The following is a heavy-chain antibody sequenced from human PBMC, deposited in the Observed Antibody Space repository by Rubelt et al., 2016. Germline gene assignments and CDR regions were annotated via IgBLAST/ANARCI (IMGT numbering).Heavy chain of an antibody. V-gene: IGHV1-8*01. CDR2: MNPNSGNT. CDR3: ARRDGYNWDVAFDI. J-gene: IGHJ3*02. D-gene: IGHD5-24*01. CDR1: GYTFTSYD. Sequence: QVQLVQSGAEVKKPGASVKVSCKASGYTFTSYDINWVRQATGQGLEWMGWMNPNSGNTGYAQKFQGRVTMTRNTSISTADKERRSLRSDNTALYYCARRDGYNWDVAFDILGQGTMVTVSS.